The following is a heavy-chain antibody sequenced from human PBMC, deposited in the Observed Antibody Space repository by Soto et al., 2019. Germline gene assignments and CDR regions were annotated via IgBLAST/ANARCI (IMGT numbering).Heavy chain of an antibody. CDR1: GFTFNDYY. CDR3: ARYAAEVTTFFDH. CDR2: ISGSSGSK. Sequence: PGGSLRLSCAASGFTFNDYYMSWIRQAPGKGLEWLSNISGSSGSKKYADAGKGRFTISRDNAKKSLYLEMHSLRAEDTAVYYCARYAAEVTTFFDHWGQGTLVTVSS. V-gene: IGHV3-11*06. D-gene: IGHD4-17*01. J-gene: IGHJ4*02.